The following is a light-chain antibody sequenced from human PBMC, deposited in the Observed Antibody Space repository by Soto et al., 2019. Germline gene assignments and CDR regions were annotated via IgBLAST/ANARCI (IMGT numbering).Light chain of an antibody. CDR3: CSRV. CDR1: SSDVATYNL. J-gene: IGLJ3*02. Sequence: QSALTQPASVSGSPGQSITISCTGTSSDVATYNLVSWYQQRPGTAPQLIIYEVTKRPSGVSTRFSGSQSGNTASLTISGLKADDEADYYCCSRVFGGGTKLTVL. V-gene: IGLV2-23*02. CDR2: EVT.